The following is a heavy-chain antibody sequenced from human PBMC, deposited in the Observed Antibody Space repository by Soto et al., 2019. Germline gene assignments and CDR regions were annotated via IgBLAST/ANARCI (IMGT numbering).Heavy chain of an antibody. CDR1: GGSISSGGYY. V-gene: IGHV4-31*03. CDR2: IYYSGST. J-gene: IGHJ4*02. CDR3: ARRVVTPSYFDY. D-gene: IGHD2-15*01. Sequence: TSETLSLTCTVSGGSISSGGYYWSWIRQHPGKGLEWIGYIYYSGSTYYNPSLKSRVTISVDTSKNQFSLKLSSVTAADTAVYYCARRVVTPSYFDYWGQGTLVTVSS.